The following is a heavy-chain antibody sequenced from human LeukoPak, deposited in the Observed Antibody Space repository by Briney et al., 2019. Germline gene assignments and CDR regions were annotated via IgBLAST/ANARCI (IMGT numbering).Heavy chain of an antibody. CDR3: ARQNDFRLDY. CDR2: IIPIFGTA. D-gene: IGHD3-3*01. J-gene: IGHJ4*02. V-gene: IGHV1-69*05. Sequence: SVKVSCKASGGTFSSYAISWVRQAPGQGLEWMGGIIPIFGTANYAQKFQGRVTITTDESTSTAYLQWSSLKASDTAIYYCARQNDFRLDYWGQGTLVTVSS. CDR1: GGTFSSYA.